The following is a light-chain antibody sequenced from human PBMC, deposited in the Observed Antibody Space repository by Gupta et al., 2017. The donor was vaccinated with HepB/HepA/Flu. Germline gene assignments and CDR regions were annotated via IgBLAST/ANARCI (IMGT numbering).Light chain of an antibody. CDR2: DVS. CDR1: SSDVGGYNY. Sequence: QSALTQPASVSGSPGQSITISCTGTSSDVGGYNYVSWYQQHPVKAPKLIIYDVSNRPSGVSNRFSGSKSGKTDSLTIYGLQAEDEAEYYCSSSKSSSTLVVFGGGTKLTVL. CDR3: SSSKSSSTLVV. J-gene: IGLJ2*01. V-gene: IGLV2-14*01.